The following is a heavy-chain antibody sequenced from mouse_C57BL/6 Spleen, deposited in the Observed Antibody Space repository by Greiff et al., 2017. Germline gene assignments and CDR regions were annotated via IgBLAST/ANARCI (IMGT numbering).Heavy chain of an antibody. V-gene: IGHV5-6*01. CDR2: ISSGGSYT. Sequence: EVKLVESGGDLVKPGGSLKLSCAASGFTFSSYGMSWVRQTPDKRLEWVATISSGGSYTYYPDSVKGRVTISRDNAKNTLYLQMSSLKSEDTAMYYCARELGYAMDYWGQGTSVTVS. CDR1: GFTFSSYG. D-gene: IGHD4-1*01. CDR3: ARELGYAMDY. J-gene: IGHJ4*01.